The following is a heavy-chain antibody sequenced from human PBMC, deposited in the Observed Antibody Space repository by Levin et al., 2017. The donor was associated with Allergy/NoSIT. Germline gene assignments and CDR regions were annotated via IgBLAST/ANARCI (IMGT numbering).Heavy chain of an antibody. J-gene: IGHJ4*02. V-gene: IGHV4-39*01. Sequence: SQTLSLTCTVSGGSISSSSHYWGWIRQPPGKGLEWIGYIYNSGSTYYNPSLKGRVTISADTSKNQFSLKLSSVTAADTAVYYCASFRSNTLPFDYWGQGTLVTVSS. D-gene: IGHD2-15*01. CDR1: GGSISSSSHY. CDR3: ASFRSNTLPFDY. CDR2: IYNSGST.